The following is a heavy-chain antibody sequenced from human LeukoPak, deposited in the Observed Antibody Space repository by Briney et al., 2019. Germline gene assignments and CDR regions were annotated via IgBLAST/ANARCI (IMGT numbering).Heavy chain of an antibody. J-gene: IGHJ6*02. D-gene: IGHD1-26*01. CDR1: GGSISSYY. V-gene: IGHV4-59*01. Sequence: PSETLSLTCTVSGGSISSYYWSWIRQPPGKGLEWIGYIYYSGSTNYNTSLKSRVTISVDTSKNQFSLKLSSVTAADTAVYYCARGGGVGATTAYYYYGMDVWGQGTTVTVSS. CDR2: IYYSGST. CDR3: ARGGGVGATTAYYYYGMDV.